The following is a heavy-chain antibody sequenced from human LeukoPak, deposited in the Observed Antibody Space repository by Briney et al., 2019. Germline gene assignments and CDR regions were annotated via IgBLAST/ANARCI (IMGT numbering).Heavy chain of an antibody. J-gene: IGHJ4*02. V-gene: IGHV3-74*03. Sequence: PGGSLRLSCAASGLTFRTYWMHWVRQAPGEGRAWVARINPGGRIRTYANSVQGRVTISRDTAKDTLFLQMNSLRAEDTAVYYCAREARVGGALQYWGQGTPVPVSS. CDR2: INPGGRIR. CDR3: AREARVGGALQY. D-gene: IGHD1-26*01. CDR1: GLTFRTYW.